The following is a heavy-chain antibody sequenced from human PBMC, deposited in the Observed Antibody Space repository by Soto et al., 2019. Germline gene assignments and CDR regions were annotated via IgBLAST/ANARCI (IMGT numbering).Heavy chain of an antibody. V-gene: IGHV3-30-3*01. CDR2: TSYDGNNR. CDR1: GFSFSSYV. CDR3: AGVYYGGDSVNNF. D-gene: IGHD2-21*02. J-gene: IGHJ4*02. Sequence: GSLRLSCAGSGFSFSSYVLSWVRQAPGRGLEWVAATSYDGNNRYYADSVKGRFIISRDNSKNTLDLEMETPRPEDTAVYYCAGVYYGGDSVNNFWGQGTPVTVSS.